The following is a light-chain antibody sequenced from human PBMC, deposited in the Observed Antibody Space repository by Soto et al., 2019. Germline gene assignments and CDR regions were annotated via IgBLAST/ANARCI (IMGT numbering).Light chain of an antibody. V-gene: IGLV2-14*01. Sequence: QSVVTQPASVSGSPGQSITISCTGTSSDFGGYNYVSWYQQHPGKAPKLMIYDVSNRPSGVSNRFSGSKSGNTASLTISGLQAEDEADYYCSSYTSSSTLGVFGTGTKVTVL. J-gene: IGLJ1*01. CDR3: SSYTSSSTLGV. CDR2: DVS. CDR1: SSDFGGYNY.